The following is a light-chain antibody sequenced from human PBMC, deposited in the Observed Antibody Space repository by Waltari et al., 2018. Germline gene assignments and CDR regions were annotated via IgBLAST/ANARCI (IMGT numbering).Light chain of an antibody. J-gene: IGLJ2*01. CDR2: DDS. Sequence: SYELTQPPSVSVSPGQTARITCSGDALPKNYAYWYQQKSGQAPMFVIHDDSKRPSGIPERFSGSSSGTMATLTISGAQVEDEADYYCYSTDSSGNHRVFGGGTKVTVL. CDR3: YSTDSSGNHRV. CDR1: ALPKNY. V-gene: IGLV3-10*01.